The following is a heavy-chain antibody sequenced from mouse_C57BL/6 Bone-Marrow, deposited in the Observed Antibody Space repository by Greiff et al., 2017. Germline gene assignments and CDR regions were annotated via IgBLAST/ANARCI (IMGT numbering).Heavy chain of an antibody. CDR3: ARGGSTMNDY. J-gene: IGHJ2*01. CDR2: ISDGGSYT. D-gene: IGHD2-4*01. CDR1: GFTFSSYA. V-gene: IGHV5-4*01. Sequence: EVQRVESGGGLVKPGGSLKLSCAASGFTFSSYAMSWVRQTPEKRLEWVATISDGGSYTYFPDNVKGRFTISRDNAKNNLYLQMSHLKSEVTAMYYCARGGSTMNDYWGQGTTLTVSS.